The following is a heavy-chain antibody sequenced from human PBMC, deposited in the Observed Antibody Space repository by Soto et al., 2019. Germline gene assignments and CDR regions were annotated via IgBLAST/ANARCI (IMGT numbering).Heavy chain of an antibody. CDR2: IYYSGST. CDR3: ARDRPGQYYDFWSGEGDAFDI. J-gene: IGHJ3*02. Sequence: KTSETLSLTCTVSGGSISSYYWSWIRQPPGKGLEWIGYIYYSGSTNYNPSLKSRVTISVDTSKNQFSLKLSSVTAADTAVYYCARDRPGQYYDFWSGEGDAFDIWGKGTMVTVSS. D-gene: IGHD3-3*01. CDR1: GGSISSYY. V-gene: IGHV4-59*01.